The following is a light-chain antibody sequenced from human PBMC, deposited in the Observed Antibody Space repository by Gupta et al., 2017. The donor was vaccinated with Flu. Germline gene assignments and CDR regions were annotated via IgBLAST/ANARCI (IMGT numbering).Light chain of an antibody. Sequence: EVVLTQSPATLSLSPGERATLSCRASQSISTNLAWYQQKPGQAPRLLIYAASNRATGTPARFSGSGSGTEFTLTISSLEPEDFAVYYCQQRSNWPPDYTFGQGTKLDIK. CDR3: QQRSNWPPDYT. CDR1: QSISTN. J-gene: IGKJ2*01. V-gene: IGKV3-11*01. CDR2: AAS.